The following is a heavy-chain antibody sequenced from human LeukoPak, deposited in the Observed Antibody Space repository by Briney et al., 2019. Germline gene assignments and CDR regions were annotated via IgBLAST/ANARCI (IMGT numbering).Heavy chain of an antibody. CDR2: INHSGST. CDR1: GGPFSGYY. D-gene: IGHD3-3*01. Sequence: PSETLSLTCAVYGGPFSGYYWSWIRQPPGKGLEWIGEINHSGSTNYNPSLKSRVTISVDTSKNQFSLKLSSVTAADTAVYYCARQSYDFWSGYYWGSHYFDYWGQGTLVTVSS. J-gene: IGHJ4*02. V-gene: IGHV4-34*01. CDR3: ARQSYDFWSGYYWGSHYFDY.